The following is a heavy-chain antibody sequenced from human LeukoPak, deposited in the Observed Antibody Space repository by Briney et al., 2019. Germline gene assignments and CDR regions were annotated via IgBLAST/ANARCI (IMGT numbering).Heavy chain of an antibody. CDR3: AKAGAVVVVAAKYFDY. V-gene: IGHV3-23*01. CDR2: ISGSGGST. CDR1: GFTFSSYG. D-gene: IGHD2-15*01. Sequence: PGGSLRLSCAASGFTFSSYGFHWVRQAPGKGLEWGSAISGSGGSTYYADSVKGRFTISRDNSKNTLYLQMNSLRAEDTAVYYCAKAGAVVVVAAKYFDYWGQGTLVTVSS. J-gene: IGHJ4*02.